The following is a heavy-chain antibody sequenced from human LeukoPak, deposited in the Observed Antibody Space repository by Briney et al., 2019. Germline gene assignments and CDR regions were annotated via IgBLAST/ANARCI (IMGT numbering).Heavy chain of an antibody. CDR2: VSHSGAT. D-gene: IGHD3-10*01. Sequence: SETLSLTCTVSGGSITSSPYHWAWIRQPPGRGPEWIGTVSHSGATQYNPSLTSRVTISLDTSKNQFSLSLNSVTAADTAVYYCAKPSNYYGSATDAFDFWGQGTMVTVSS. CDR1: GGSITSSPYH. CDR3: AKPSNYYGSATDAFDF. V-gene: IGHV4-39*07. J-gene: IGHJ3*01.